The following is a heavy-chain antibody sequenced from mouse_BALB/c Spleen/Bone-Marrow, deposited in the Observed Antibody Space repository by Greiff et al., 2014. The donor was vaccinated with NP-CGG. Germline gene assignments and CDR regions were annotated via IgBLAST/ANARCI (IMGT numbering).Heavy chain of an antibody. CDR2: IYPGNVNT. J-gene: IGHJ3*01. Sequence: VQVVESGPELVKPGASVRISCKASGYTFTSYYIHWVKQRPGQGLEWIGWIYPGNVNTKYNEKFKGKATLTADKSSSTAYMQXXXXXXXDSAVYFWARSPGSSPAWFAYWGQGTLVTVSA. CDR1: GYTFTSYY. D-gene: IGHD1-1*01. V-gene: IGHV1S56*01. CDR3: ARSPGSSPAWFAY.